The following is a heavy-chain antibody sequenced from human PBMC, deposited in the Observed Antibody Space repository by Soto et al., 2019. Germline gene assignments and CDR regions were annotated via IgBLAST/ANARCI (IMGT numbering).Heavy chain of an antibody. J-gene: IGHJ3*02. CDR2: FNPEDGET. D-gene: IGHD3-22*01. CDR3: ATHRINYYDSSGYSHDAFDI. CDR1: GYTFTGYY. V-gene: IGHV1-24*01. Sequence: ASVKVSCKASGYTFTGYYMHWVRQAPGKGLEWMGGFNPEDGETIYAQKFQGRVTMTEDTSTDTAYMELSSLRSEDTAVYYCATHRINYYDSSGYSHDAFDIWGQGTMVTVSS.